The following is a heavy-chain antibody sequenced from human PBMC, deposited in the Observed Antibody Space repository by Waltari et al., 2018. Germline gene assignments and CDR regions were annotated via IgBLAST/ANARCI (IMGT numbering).Heavy chain of an antibody. CDR2: INPNGGAT. CDR3: AREYCGGECRLFDF. V-gene: IGHV1-2*02. Sequence: LLEQSGTEVMKPGASLKVSCKSSRDAITEHYIHWVRQAPGQGLEWMGWINPNGGATHYAQTFRGTITVTWDTSIITSYMEIRGLRSADTATYFCAREYCGGECRLFDFWGQGTRVIVSS. CDR1: RDAITEHY. D-gene: IGHD2-21*01. J-gene: IGHJ4*02.